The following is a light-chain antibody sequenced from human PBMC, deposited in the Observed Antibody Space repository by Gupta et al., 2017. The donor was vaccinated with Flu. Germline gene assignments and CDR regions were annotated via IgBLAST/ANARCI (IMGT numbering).Light chain of an antibody. CDR2: AAS. Sequence: SSLSASVGDRVTITCRASQSVRSYLNWYQLKPGRAPKLLIYAASSLHSGVPSRFSGSGYGTDFTLTISSRQPEDFAPYYCQQTDDALSLTFGGGTKVAIK. V-gene: IGKV1-39*01. CDR3: QQTDDALSLT. CDR1: QSVRSY. J-gene: IGKJ4*01.